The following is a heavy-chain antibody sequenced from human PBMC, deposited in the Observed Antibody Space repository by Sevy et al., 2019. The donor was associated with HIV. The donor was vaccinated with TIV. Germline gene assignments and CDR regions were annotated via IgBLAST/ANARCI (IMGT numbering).Heavy chain of an antibody. D-gene: IGHD6-13*01. CDR2: VYYSGST. CDR1: GGSISSYY. V-gene: IGHV4-59*01. J-gene: IGHJ4*02. Sequence: SQTLSLTCTVSGGSISSYYRSWIRQPPGKGLEWIGYVYYSGSTNYNPSLKSRVTISVDTSKNQFSLKLSSVTAADTAVYYCARREIAAAGYFDYWGQGTLVTVSS. CDR3: ARREIAAAGYFDY.